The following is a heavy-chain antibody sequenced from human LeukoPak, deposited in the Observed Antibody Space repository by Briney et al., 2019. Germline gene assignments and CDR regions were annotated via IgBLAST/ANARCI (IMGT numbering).Heavy chain of an antibody. D-gene: IGHD6-13*01. CDR2: IYNSGST. CDR1: GGSISSYY. CDR3: ARQEPYTSSWADFDY. V-gene: IGHV4-4*07. Sequence: SETLSLTCTVSGGSISSYYWSWIRQPAGKGLEWIGHIYNSGSTNYNPSLKGRVTVSVATSKNQFSLHLSSAPAADTAVYYCARQEPYTSSWADFDYWGQGTLVTVSS. J-gene: IGHJ4*02.